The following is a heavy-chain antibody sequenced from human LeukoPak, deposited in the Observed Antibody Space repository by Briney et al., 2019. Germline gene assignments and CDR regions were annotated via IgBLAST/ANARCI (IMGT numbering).Heavy chain of an antibody. D-gene: IGHD3-9*01. CDR1: GYTFTGYY. Sequence: ASVKVSCKASGYTFTGYYMHWVRQAPGQGLEWMGWINPNSGGTNYAQKFQGRVTMTRDMSTSTVYMELSSLRSEDTAVYYCARASVLRYFDWSTPPVGLSGYWGQGTLVTVSS. V-gene: IGHV1-2*02. CDR2: INPNSGGT. J-gene: IGHJ4*02. CDR3: ARASVLRYFDWSTPPVGLSGY.